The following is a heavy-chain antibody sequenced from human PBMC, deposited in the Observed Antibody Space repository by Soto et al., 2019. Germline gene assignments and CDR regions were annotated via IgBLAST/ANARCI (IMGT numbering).Heavy chain of an antibody. CDR3: ARDYGRGHGC. Sequence: LSLTCTVSGCSMISHYWSWIRQPPGKGLEWIGYFYYSGSSGSTNYNPSLKSRVTISVDTPKKQVPLKLNSVIAADTAVYYCARDYGRGHGCWGQGNRGTV. V-gene: IGHV4-59*11. D-gene: IGHD2-15*01. CDR1: GCSMISHY. CDR2: FYYSGSSGST. J-gene: IGHJ4*02.